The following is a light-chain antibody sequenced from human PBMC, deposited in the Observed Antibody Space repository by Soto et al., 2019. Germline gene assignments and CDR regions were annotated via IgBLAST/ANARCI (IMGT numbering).Light chain of an antibody. CDR3: CSYAGTRTSWV. CDR1: SSDVGTYYF. CDR2: EGT. V-gene: IGLV2-23*01. Sequence: QSVLTQPASVSGSLGQSITISCTGSSSDVGTYYFVSWYQQHPGKVPKLMIFEGTKRPSGVSDRFSGSKSGNTASLTISGLQSEDEADYHCCSYAGTRTSWVFGTGTKLTVL. J-gene: IGLJ1*01.